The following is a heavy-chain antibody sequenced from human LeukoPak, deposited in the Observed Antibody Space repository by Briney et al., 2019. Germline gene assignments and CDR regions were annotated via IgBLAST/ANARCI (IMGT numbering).Heavy chain of an antibody. CDR3: ARDRGLRYFDSFDY. CDR2: IKKDGSEK. D-gene: IGHD3-9*01. J-gene: IGHJ4*02. V-gene: IGHV3-7*03. Sequence: GGSLRLSCAVSGLTFSNAWMNWVRQAPGKGLEWVASIKKDGSEKHYVDSVKARFTISRDNAKNSLYLEMNSLRAEDTAVYYCARDRGLRYFDSFDYWGQGALVTVSS. CDR1: GLTFSNAW.